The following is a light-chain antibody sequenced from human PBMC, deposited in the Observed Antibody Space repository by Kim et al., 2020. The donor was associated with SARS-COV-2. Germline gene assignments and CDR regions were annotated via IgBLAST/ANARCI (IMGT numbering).Light chain of an antibody. J-gene: IGKJ1*01. Sequence: LSPGERATLPCRASQSVSSYLAWYQQKPGQAPRLLLYDASNRATGIPARFSGSGSGTDFTLTISSLEPEDFAVYYCQHRSNWPRTFGQGTKVDIK. CDR1: QSVSSY. CDR2: DAS. CDR3: QHRSNWPRT. V-gene: IGKV3-11*01.